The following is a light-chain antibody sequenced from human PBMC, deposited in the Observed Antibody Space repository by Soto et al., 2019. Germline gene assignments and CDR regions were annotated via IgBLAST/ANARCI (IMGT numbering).Light chain of an antibody. Sequence: DIQMTQSPSTLSASVGDRVTITCRASQSISSWLAWYQQKPGKAPKLLIYAASSLESGVPSRFSGSGSGTEFTLTISRLEPEDFAVYYCQQYGSSPPITFGQGTRLEIK. CDR1: QSISSW. V-gene: IGKV1-5*03. J-gene: IGKJ5*01. CDR3: QQYGSSPPIT. CDR2: AAS.